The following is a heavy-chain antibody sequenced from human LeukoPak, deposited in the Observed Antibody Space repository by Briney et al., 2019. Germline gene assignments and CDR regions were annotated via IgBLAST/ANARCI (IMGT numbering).Heavy chain of an antibody. CDR2: IYYSGST. V-gene: IGHV4-59*12. CDR3: ARGKKVSSWLVLGWFDP. D-gene: IGHD6-19*01. Sequence: PSETLSLTCTVSGGSISSYYWSWIRQPPGKGLEWIGYIYYSGSTNYNPSLKSRVTISVDTSKNQFSLKLSSVTAADTAVYYCARGKKVSSWLVLGWFDPWGQGTLVTVSS. J-gene: IGHJ5*02. CDR1: GGSISSYY.